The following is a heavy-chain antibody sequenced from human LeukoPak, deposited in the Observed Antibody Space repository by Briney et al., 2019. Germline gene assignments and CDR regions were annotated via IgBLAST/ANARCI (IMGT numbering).Heavy chain of an antibody. J-gene: IGHJ4*02. Sequence: PGESLKISCQGFGYTFTTSWIGWVRQLPGKGLEWMAIIYAGNSDTKYSPSFQGQVSISTDRSTSTAYLQWSSLQASDTAICFCAILNHPDGRVYWGQGTLVTVSS. CDR3: AILNHPDGRVY. V-gene: IGHV5-51*01. CDR2: IYAGNSDT. CDR1: GYTFTTSW. D-gene: IGHD5-24*01.